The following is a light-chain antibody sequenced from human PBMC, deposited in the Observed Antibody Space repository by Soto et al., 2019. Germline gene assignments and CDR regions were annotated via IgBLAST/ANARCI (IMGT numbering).Light chain of an antibody. Sequence: QSVLTQPPSASGSPGQSVTISCTGTTSDVGAYNSVSWYQQHPGRAPQLLIYEVTKRPSGVPDRFSGSKSGNTASLTVSGLQAEDEADYYCNSYEGSNNLVFGGGTKVTVL. CDR1: TSDVGAYNS. CDR3: NSYEGSNNLV. V-gene: IGLV2-8*01. CDR2: EVT. J-gene: IGLJ2*01.